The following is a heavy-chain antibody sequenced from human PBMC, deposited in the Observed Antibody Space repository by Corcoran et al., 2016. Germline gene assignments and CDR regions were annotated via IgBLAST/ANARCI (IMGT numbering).Heavy chain of an antibody. Sequence: QVQLQQSGPGLVKPSQTLSLTCVISGDSVSSNSAAWNWIRQSPSRGLEWLGRTYYTSKWYSDYAVSVKSRLSINADTSKNQFSLQLNSVTPEDTAVYYCARAPPVGGADWVDPWGQGTLVTVSS. CDR1: GDSVSSNSAA. J-gene: IGHJ5*02. V-gene: IGHV6-1*01. CDR2: TYYTSKWYS. D-gene: IGHD6-19*01. CDR3: ARAPPVGGADWVDP.